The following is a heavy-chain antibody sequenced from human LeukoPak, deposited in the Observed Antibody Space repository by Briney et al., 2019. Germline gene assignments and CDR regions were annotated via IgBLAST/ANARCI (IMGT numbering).Heavy chain of an antibody. CDR1: GGSISSSSYY. D-gene: IGHD4-17*01. V-gene: IGHV4-39*07. CDR3: ARVWHGDYIEIWFDP. J-gene: IGHJ5*02. CDR2: IYYSGST. Sequence: SETLSLTCTVSGGSISSSSYYWGWIRQPPGKGLEWIGSIYYSGSTYYNPSLKSRVTISVDTSKNQFSLKLSSVTAADTAVYYCARVWHGDYIEIWFDPWGQGTLVTVSS.